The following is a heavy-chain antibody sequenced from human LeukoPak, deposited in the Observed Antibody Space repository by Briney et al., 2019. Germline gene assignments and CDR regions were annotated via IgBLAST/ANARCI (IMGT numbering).Heavy chain of an antibody. CDR2: ISSSSSYI. V-gene: IGHV3-21*01. J-gene: IGHJ4*02. CDR3: AREDGGYYFDY. D-gene: IGHD3-16*01. Sequence: PGGSLRLSCAASGFTFTSYNMNWVRQAPGKGLEWVSSISSSSSYIYYADSVKGRFTISRDNAKNSLYLQMNSLRAEDTAVYYCAREDGGYYFDYWGQGTLVTVSS. CDR1: GFTFTSYN.